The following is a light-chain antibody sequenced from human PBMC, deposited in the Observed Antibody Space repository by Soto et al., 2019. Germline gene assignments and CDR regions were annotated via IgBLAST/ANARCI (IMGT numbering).Light chain of an antibody. CDR2: AAS. J-gene: IGKJ1*01. V-gene: IGKV1-12*01. CDR3: QQANSFPWT. Sequence: DIQMTQSPSSVSASVGDRVTMTCRASQGINSWLAWYQQKPGKAPKLLIYAASNLQSGVPSRFSGSGSGTDFTLTISSLQPEDVATYYCQQANSFPWTFGQGTKVEIK. CDR1: QGINSW.